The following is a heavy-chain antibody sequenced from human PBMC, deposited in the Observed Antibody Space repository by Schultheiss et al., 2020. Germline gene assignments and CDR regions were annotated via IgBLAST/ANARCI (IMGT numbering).Heavy chain of an antibody. D-gene: IGHD5-12*01. Sequence: ASVKVSCKPSKDAFTTYFIHWVRQAPGQGPEGMGWINPHSGDTNYALKFLGRVTMTRDTSGTTVYLELSSLRSDDTAVYYCATTSETSRGYLDAFHVWGQGTLVTVSS. CDR3: ATTSETSRGYLDAFHV. V-gene: IGHV1-2*02. J-gene: IGHJ3*01. CDR1: KDAFTTYF. CDR2: INPHSGDT.